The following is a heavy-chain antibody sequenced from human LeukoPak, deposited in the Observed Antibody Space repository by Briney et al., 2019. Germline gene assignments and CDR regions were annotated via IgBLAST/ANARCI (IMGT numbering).Heavy chain of an antibody. J-gene: IGHJ4*02. V-gene: IGHV3-21*01. Sequence: PGGSLRLSCAASGFTFSSYSMNWVRQAPGKGLEWVSSISSSSSYIYYADSVKGRFTISRDNAKNSLYLQMNSLRAEDTAVYYCARDLGDIVATEPGYWGQGTLVTVSS. CDR3: ARDLGDIVATEPGY. D-gene: IGHD5-12*01. CDR1: GFTFSSYS. CDR2: ISSSSSYI.